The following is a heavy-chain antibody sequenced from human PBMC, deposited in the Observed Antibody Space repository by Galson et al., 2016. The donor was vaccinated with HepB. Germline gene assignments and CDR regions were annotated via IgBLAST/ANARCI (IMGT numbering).Heavy chain of an antibody. Sequence: CAASGFIFSDHFMDWIRQAPGKGLEWVGRTTNRANNYATEYAASVKGRFTISRDDSRNSLYLQMNSLKTEDTAVYFCARRGDSSGSHYFDYWGQGILVTVSA. J-gene: IGHJ4*02. D-gene: IGHD3-22*01. V-gene: IGHV3-72*01. CDR2: TTNRANNYAT. CDR1: GFIFSDHF. CDR3: ARRGDSSGSHYFDY.